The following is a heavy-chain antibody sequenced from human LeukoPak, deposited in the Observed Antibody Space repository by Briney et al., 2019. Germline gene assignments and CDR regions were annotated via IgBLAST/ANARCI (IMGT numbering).Heavy chain of an antibody. V-gene: IGHV1-18*01. D-gene: IGHD3-22*01. J-gene: IGHJ4*02. Sequence: GASVTVSCKASGYTFTSYGISCVRQAPGQGLEWMGWISAYNGNTNYAQKLQGRVTMTTDTSTSTAYMELRSLRSDDTAVYYCARVRGYYDSSGPRDYWGQGTLVTVSS. CDR3: ARVRGYYDSSGPRDY. CDR1: GYTFTSYG. CDR2: ISAYNGNT.